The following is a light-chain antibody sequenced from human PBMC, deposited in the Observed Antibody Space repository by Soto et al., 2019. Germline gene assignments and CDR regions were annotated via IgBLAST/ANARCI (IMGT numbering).Light chain of an antibody. Sequence: EIVMTQSPATLSVSPGERATLSCRASQSVSGNLAWYQQKPGQAPKLLIYGASTRATGIPARFSGSGSGTEFTLTISSLQSEDFAVYYCQQYNNWPPWTFGQGTKVEIK. V-gene: IGKV3-15*01. J-gene: IGKJ1*01. CDR2: GAS. CDR3: QQYNNWPPWT. CDR1: QSVSGN.